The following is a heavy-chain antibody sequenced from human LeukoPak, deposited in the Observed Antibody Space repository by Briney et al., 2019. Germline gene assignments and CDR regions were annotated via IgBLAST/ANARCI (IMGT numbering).Heavy chain of an antibody. Sequence: AASVKVSCKASGYTFTGYYMHWVRQAPGQGLEWMGWINPNSGGTNYAQKFQGRVTMTRDTSISTAYMELSRLRSDDTAVYYCAREGYDILTGYNIIADYWGQGTLVTVSS. CDR3: AREGYDILTGYNIIADY. CDR2: INPNSGGT. V-gene: IGHV1-2*02. CDR1: GYTFTGYY. D-gene: IGHD3-9*01. J-gene: IGHJ4*02.